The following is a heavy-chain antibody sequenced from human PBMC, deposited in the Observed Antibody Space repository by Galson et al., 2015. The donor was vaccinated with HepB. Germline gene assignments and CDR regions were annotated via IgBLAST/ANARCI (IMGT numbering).Heavy chain of an antibody. CDR3: AAHSGGYYYYGMDV. V-gene: IGHV3-23*01. CDR2: MTGSGGST. Sequence: SLRLSCAASGFTFSSYAMSWVRQAPGKGLEWVSGMTGSGGSTHYADSVKGRFTISRDNSKNRLFLQMNSLRAEDTAVYYCAAHSGGYYYYGMDVWGQETTVTVSS. J-gene: IGHJ6*02. D-gene: IGHD2-15*01. CDR1: GFTFSSYA.